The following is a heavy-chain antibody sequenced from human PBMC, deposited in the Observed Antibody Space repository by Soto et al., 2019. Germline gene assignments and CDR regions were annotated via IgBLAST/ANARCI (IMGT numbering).Heavy chain of an antibody. Sequence: EVQLLESGGGLVQPGGSLRLSCAASGFTFSSYAMSWVRQAPGKGLEWVSAISGSGGSTYYADSVKGRFTISRDNSKNTLYLHMNRLRVEDTAVYYCAKATGDYAVSYFDYWGQGTLVTVSS. J-gene: IGHJ4*02. CDR3: AKATGDYAVSYFDY. V-gene: IGHV3-23*01. CDR1: GFTFSSYA. CDR2: ISGSGGST. D-gene: IGHD4-17*01.